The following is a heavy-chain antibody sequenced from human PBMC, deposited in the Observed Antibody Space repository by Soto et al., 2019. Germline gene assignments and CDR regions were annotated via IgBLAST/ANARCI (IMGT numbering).Heavy chain of an antibody. D-gene: IGHD3-3*01. CDR2: IIPIFGTA. V-gene: IGHV1-69*13. Sequence: GASVKVSCKASGGTFSSYAISWVRQAPGQGLEWMGGIIPIFGTANYAQKFQGRVTITADESTSTAYVELSSLRSEDTAVYYCASSPLQDLRLLEWYRSDYWGQGTLVTVSS. CDR1: GGTFSSYA. CDR3: ASSPLQDLRLLEWYRSDY. J-gene: IGHJ4*02.